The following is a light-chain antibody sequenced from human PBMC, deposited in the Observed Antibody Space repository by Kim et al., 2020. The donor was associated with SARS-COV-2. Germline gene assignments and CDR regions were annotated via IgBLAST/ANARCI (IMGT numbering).Light chain of an antibody. V-gene: IGLV3-1*01. CDR1: KMGDKF. CDR2: QDS. Sequence: VSVSEGQTATITCSGDKMGDKFACWYQQKPGQSPVLVIYQDSWRPSEIPERFSGSNAGNTATLTISGTQAMDEADYYCQVWDSSVFGGGTQLTVL. CDR3: QVWDSSV. J-gene: IGLJ2*01.